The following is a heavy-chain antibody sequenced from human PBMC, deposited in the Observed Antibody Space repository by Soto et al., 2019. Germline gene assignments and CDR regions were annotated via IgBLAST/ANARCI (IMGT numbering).Heavy chain of an antibody. Sequence: ASVKVSCKASGYTFTGYGISWVRQPPGQGLEWMGWISAYNGNTNYAQKLQGRVTMTTDTSTSTAYMELRSLRSDDTAVYYCARVGGATVTTNNWFDPWGQGTLVTVSS. D-gene: IGHD4-17*01. V-gene: IGHV1-18*04. CDR1: GYTFTGYG. CDR3: ARVGGATVTTNNWFDP. CDR2: ISAYNGNT. J-gene: IGHJ5*02.